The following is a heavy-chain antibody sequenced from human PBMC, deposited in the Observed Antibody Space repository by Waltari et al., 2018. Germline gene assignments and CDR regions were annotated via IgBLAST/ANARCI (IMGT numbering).Heavy chain of an antibody. CDR3: AKEGSGYFVPWPQAPDS. CDR1: GFTFHDFA. D-gene: IGHD3-22*01. J-gene: IGHJ4*02. Sequence: VQLVESGGALVQPGGSLRLSCIASGFTFHDFALTWVRQTREKGLEWVSSITATGSTTYTSDSLRGRFAISRDNSQNTVYLQMNSLRVEDTAIYYCAKEGSGYFVPWPQAPDSWGQGTWVAVSS. CDR2: ITATGSTT. V-gene: IGHV3-23*04.